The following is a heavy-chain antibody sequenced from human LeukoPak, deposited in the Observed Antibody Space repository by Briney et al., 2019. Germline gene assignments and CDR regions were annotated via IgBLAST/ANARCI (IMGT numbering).Heavy chain of an antibody. CDR1: GFTFSSYW. CDR3: ARDDYGGNTGVDI. D-gene: IGHD4-23*01. CDR2: IKQDGSEK. J-gene: IGHJ3*02. Sequence: GGSLRLSCAASGFTFSSYWMSWVRQAPGKGLEWVANIKQDGSEKYYVDSVKGPFTISRDNAKNSLYLQMNSLRAEDTAVYYCARDDYGGNTGVDIWGQGTMVTVSS. V-gene: IGHV3-7*03.